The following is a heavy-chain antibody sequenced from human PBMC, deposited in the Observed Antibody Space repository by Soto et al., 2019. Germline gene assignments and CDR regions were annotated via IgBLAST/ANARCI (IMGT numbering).Heavy chain of an antibody. CDR2: IYYSGTT. CDR3: ARSGRGYPSAPDY. D-gene: IGHD3-22*01. CDR1: SASISSSSYT. J-gene: IGHJ4*02. V-gene: IGHV4-39*01. Sequence: SETLSLTCTVSSASISSSSYTWGWIRQPPGKGLEWIGSIYYSGTTYYNPSLNSRVTVSVDTSMNQFSLKVTSITAADTAVYYCARSGRGYPSAPDYWGQGTLVTVSS.